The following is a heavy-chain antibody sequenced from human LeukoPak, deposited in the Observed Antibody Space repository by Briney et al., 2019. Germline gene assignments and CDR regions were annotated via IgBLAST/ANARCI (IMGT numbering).Heavy chain of an antibody. CDR1: GGTFSTSA. V-gene: IGHV1-69*13. Sequence: ASVKVSCKASGGTFSTSAINWVRQAPGQGLEWMGGIIPIFSTANYAQKFQGRVTITADESTSTAYMELSSLRSEDTAVYYCARDSSLGGDCSSTSCYLGYWGQGTLVTVSS. D-gene: IGHD2-2*01. CDR3: ARDSSLGGDCSSTSCYLGY. J-gene: IGHJ4*02. CDR2: IIPIFSTA.